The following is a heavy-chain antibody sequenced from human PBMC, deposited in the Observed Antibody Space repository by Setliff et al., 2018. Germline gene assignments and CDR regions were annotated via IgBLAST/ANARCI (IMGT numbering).Heavy chain of an antibody. CDR1: GFTFGDYA. Sequence: GGSLRLSCLGSGFTFGDYAVSWVRQAPGKGLERVGFIRSKAYNEAIEYAASVRGRFTISRDDSKNVAYLQMTSLQTEDTAVYYCAKDRSFFHHWGQGTLVTVSS. D-gene: IGHD6-19*01. J-gene: IGHJ1*01. CDR3: AKDRSFFHH. CDR2: IRSKAYNEAI. V-gene: IGHV3-49*04.